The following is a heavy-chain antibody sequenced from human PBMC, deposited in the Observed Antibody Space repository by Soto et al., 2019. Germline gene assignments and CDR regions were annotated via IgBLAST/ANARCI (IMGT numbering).Heavy chain of an antibody. J-gene: IGHJ4*02. V-gene: IGHV3-30*03. D-gene: IGHD6-19*01. CDR3: ARVEYSSGSGY. CDR2: ISYDGSNK. CDR1: GFTFSSYG. Sequence: QVQLVESGGGVVQPGRSLRLSCAASGFTFSSYGMHWVRQAPGKGLEWVAVISYDGSNKYYADSVKGRFTISRDNSKNTLYLQMNSLRAEDTAVYYCARVEYSSGSGYWGQGTLVTVSS.